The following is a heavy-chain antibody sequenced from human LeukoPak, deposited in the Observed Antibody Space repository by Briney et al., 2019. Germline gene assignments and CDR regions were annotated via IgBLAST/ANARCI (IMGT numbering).Heavy chain of an antibody. Sequence: SETLFLTCTVSGGSISSHYWSWIRQPPGKGLEWIGYIYYSGSTNYNPSLKSRVTISVDTSKNQFSLKLSSVTAADTAVYYCATGPYCGGDCTVGAFDIWGQGTMVTVSS. CDR2: IYYSGST. V-gene: IGHV4-59*11. J-gene: IGHJ3*02. CDR1: GGSISSHY. CDR3: ATGPYCGGDCTVGAFDI. D-gene: IGHD2-21*02.